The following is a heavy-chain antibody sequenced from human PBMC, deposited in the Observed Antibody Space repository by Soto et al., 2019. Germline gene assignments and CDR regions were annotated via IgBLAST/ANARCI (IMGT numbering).Heavy chain of an antibody. V-gene: IGHV3-30*18. D-gene: IGHD1-20*01. CDR1: GFTFSSYG. CDR3: AKDRLYNWNYYYYYGMDV. J-gene: IGHJ6*02. Sequence: QVQLVESGGGVVQPGRSLRLSCAASGFTFSSYGMHWVRQAPGKGLEWVAVISYDGSNKYYADSVKGRFTISRDKSKNTLYLQMNSLRAEDTAVYYCAKDRLYNWNYYYYYGMDVWGQGTTVTVSS. CDR2: ISYDGSNK.